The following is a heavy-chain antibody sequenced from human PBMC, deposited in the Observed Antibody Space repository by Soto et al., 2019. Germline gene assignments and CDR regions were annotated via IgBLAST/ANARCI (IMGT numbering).Heavy chain of an antibody. CDR2: IIPIFGTA. Sequence: QVQLVQSGAGVKKPGSSVKVSCKASGGTFSSYAISWVRQAPGQGLEWMGGIIPIFGTANYAQKFQGRVTITADESTSTAYMELSSLRSEDTAVYYCARDLAYCGGDCYTHAFDIWGQGTMVTVSS. CDR1: GGTFSSYA. J-gene: IGHJ3*02. D-gene: IGHD2-21*02. V-gene: IGHV1-69*12. CDR3: ARDLAYCGGDCYTHAFDI.